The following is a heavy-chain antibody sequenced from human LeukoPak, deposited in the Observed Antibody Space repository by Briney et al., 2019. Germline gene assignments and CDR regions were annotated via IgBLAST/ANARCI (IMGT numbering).Heavy chain of an antibody. CDR1: VFTFTSYG. CDR3: VRDSDYGSGSYYATFDY. D-gene: IGHD3-10*01. V-gene: IGHV3-21*01. Sequence: GGSLRLSCAASVFTFTSYGMNWVRHAPWKGLEWVSGISGSSSHIYYADSVKGRFTISRDNAKSSLYLQMNSLRAEDTAVFYCVRDSDYGSGSYYATFDYWGQGTLVTVSS. J-gene: IGHJ4*02. CDR2: ISGSSSHI.